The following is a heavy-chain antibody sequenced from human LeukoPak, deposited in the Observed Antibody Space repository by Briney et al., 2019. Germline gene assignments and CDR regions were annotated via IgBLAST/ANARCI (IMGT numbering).Heavy chain of an antibody. CDR3: AKGDTGLVRRYYFDL. CDR2: ISGGGADT. Sequence: PGGSLRLSCAASGFTFSNYAVSWVRQAPGKGLEWVAIISGGGADTYYADAVKGRFTISRDNSRNTLFLQMHSLRAEDTAVYYCAKGDTGLVRRYYFDLWGQGTLVTVSS. CDR1: GFTFSNYA. V-gene: IGHV3-23*01. J-gene: IGHJ4*02. D-gene: IGHD5-18*01.